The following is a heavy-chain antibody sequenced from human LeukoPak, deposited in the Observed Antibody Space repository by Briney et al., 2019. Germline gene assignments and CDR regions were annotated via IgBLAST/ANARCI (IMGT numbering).Heavy chain of an antibody. CDR3: ATQGGYYYDSSGYF. V-gene: IGHV3-23*01. CDR1: GFTFRRYA. D-gene: IGHD3-22*01. Sequence: GGSLRLSCAASGFTFRRYAMNWVRQAPGKGLEWVSGISSSGGSTYYADSVKGRFTISRDNSKNTLYLQMNSLRAEDTAVYYCATQGGYYYDSSGYFWGQGTLVTVSS. J-gene: IGHJ4*02. CDR2: ISSSGGST.